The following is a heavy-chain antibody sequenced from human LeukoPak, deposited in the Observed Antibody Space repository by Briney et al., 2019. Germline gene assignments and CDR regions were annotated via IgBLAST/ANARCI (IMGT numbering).Heavy chain of an antibody. Sequence: GGSLRLSCAASGFTFSDYYMSWIRQAPGKGLVWVSYISSSGSTIYYADSVKGRFTISRDNAKNSLYLQMNSLRAEDTAVYYCARDSPMHAFDIWGQGTMVTVSS. V-gene: IGHV3-11*01. CDR1: GFTFSDYY. J-gene: IGHJ3*02. CDR2: ISSSGSTI. CDR3: ARDSPMHAFDI.